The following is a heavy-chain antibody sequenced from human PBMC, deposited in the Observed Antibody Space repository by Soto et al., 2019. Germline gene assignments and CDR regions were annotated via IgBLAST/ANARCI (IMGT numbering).Heavy chain of an antibody. J-gene: IGHJ4*02. V-gene: IGHV4-34*01. CDR2: INHSGST. CDR3: ARGGYYGSGSYRDTAMFGY. Sequence: SETLSLTXAVYGGSFSGYYWSWIRQPPGKGLEWIGEINHSGSTNYNPSLKSRVTISVDTSKNQFSLKLSSVTAADTAVYYCARGGYYGSGSYRDTAMFGYWGQGTLVTVSS. D-gene: IGHD3-10*01. CDR1: GGSFSGYY.